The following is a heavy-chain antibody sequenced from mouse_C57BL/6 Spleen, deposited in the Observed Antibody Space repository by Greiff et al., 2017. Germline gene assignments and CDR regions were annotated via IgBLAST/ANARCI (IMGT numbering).Heavy chain of an antibody. D-gene: IGHD4-1*01. CDR3: TLGREAAY. Sequence: VQLQQSGAELVRPGASVTLSCKASGYTFTDYEMHWVKQTPVHGLEWIGAIDPETGGTAYNQKFKGKAILTADKSSSTAYMELRSLTSEDSAVYYCTLGREAAYWGQGTLVTVSA. V-gene: IGHV1-15*01. CDR2: IDPETGGT. J-gene: IGHJ3*01. CDR1: GYTFTDYE.